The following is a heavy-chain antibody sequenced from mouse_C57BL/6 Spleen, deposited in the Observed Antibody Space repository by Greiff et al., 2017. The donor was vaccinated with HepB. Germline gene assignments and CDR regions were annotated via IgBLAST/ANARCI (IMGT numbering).Heavy chain of an antibody. CDR2: IHPNSGST. V-gene: IGHV1-64*01. J-gene: IGHJ3*01. D-gene: IGHD2-2*01. CDR1: GYTFTSYW. Sequence: QVQLQQPGAELVKPGASVKLSCKASGYTFTSYWMHWVKQRPGQGLEWIGMIHPNSGSTNYNEKFKSKATLTVDKSSSTAYMQLSNLTSEDSAVYYCAGGGYDILFAYWGQGTLVTVSA. CDR3: AGGGYDILFAY.